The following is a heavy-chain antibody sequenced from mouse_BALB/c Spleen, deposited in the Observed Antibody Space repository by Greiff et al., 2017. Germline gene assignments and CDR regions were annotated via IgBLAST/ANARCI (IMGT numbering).Heavy chain of an antibody. D-gene: IGHD1-1*01. CDR3: ARLGYYGSSYDAWFAY. CDR1: GYSITSDYA. V-gene: IGHV3-2*02. J-gene: IGHJ3*01. Sequence: EVKLVESGPGLVKPSQSLSLTCTVTGYSITSDYAWNWIRQFPGNKLEWMGYISYSGSTSYNPSLKSRISITRDTSKNQFFLQLNSVTTEDTATYYCARLGYYGSSYDAWFAYWGQGTLVTVSA. CDR2: ISYSGST.